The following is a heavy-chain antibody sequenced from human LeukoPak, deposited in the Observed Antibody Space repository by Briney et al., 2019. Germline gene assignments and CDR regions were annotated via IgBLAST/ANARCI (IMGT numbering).Heavy chain of an antibody. J-gene: IGHJ4*02. CDR3: ARDFGTTGWHRFDY. Sequence: SQTLSLTCVVSGDSVSRKNGAWTWIRQSPSRGLEWLGRTYYRSKWYNDYAESMEGRMTISQDTSKNQYSLHLNSVTPDDTAVYYCARDFGTTGWHRFDYWGQGTLVTVSS. D-gene: IGHD6-19*01. V-gene: IGHV6-1*01. CDR1: GDSVSRKNGA. CDR2: TYYRSKWYN.